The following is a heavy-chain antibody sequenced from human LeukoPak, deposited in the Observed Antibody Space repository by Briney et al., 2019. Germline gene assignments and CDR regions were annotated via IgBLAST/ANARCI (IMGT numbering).Heavy chain of an antibody. J-gene: IGHJ4*02. Sequence: ASVKVSCKASGYTFTSYDINWVRQATGQGLEWMGWINPNSGGTNYAQKFQGRVTMTRDTSISTAYMELSRLRSDDTAVYYCARDGRYCSSTSCYSFDYWGQGTLVTVSS. V-gene: IGHV1-2*02. D-gene: IGHD2-2*01. CDR2: INPNSGGT. CDR3: ARDGRYCSSTSCYSFDY. CDR1: GYTFTSYD.